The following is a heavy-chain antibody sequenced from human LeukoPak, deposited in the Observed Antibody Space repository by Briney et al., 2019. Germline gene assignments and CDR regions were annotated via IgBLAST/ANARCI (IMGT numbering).Heavy chain of an antibody. D-gene: IGHD4-23*01. CDR3: ARGTTVVTQDAFDI. CDR2: INHSGST. CDR1: GGSFSGYY. J-gene: IGHJ3*02. Sequence: PSETLSLTCAVYGGSFSGYYWSWIRQPPGKGLEWIGEINHSGSTNYNPSLKSRVTISVDTSKNQFSLKLSSVTAADTAVYYCARGTTVVTQDAFDIWGQGTMVTVSS. V-gene: IGHV4-34*01.